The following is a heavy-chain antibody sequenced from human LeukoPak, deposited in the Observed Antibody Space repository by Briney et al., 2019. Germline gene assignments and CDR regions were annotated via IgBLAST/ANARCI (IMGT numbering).Heavy chain of an antibody. CDR3: AKDLAEAATSYGMDV. CDR1: GFIFRSFA. V-gene: IGHV3-23*01. J-gene: IGHJ6*02. Sequence: GGSVRLSCAATGFIFRSFAMSWVRPVPGKGLEWVSAVSGSGGTTYYAGSVKGRFTISRDNSKNTVYLQINNLRTEGTATYYCAKDLAEAATSYGMDVWGHGTSVTVSS. CDR2: VSGSGGTT. D-gene: IGHD2-15*01.